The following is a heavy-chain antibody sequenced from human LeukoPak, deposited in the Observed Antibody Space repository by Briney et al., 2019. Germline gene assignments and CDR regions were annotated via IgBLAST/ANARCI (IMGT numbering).Heavy chain of an antibody. D-gene: IGHD2-2*02. J-gene: IGHJ5*02. V-gene: IGHV1-69*02. Sequence: SVKVSCKASGGTFSSYTISWVRQAPGQGLEWMGRIIPILGIANYAQKFQGRVTITADKSTSTAYMELSSLRSEDTAVYYCARVLTAAISGWFDPWGQGTLVTVSS. CDR3: ARVLTAAISGWFDP. CDR1: GGTFSSYT. CDR2: IIPILGIA.